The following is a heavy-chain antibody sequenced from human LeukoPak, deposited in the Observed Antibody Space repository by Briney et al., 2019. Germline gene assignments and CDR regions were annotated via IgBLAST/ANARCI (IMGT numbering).Heavy chain of an antibody. J-gene: IGHJ3*02. CDR2: ISSSGSTI. V-gene: IGHV3-48*03. CDR1: GFTFSSYE. CDR3: AKDRAAMAFHDAFDI. D-gene: IGHD5-18*01. Sequence: PGGSLRLSCAASGFTFSSYEMNWVRQAPGKGLEWVSYISSSGSTIYYADSVKGRFTISRDNAKNSLYLQMNSLRAEDTAVYYCAKDRAAMAFHDAFDIWGQGTMVTVSS.